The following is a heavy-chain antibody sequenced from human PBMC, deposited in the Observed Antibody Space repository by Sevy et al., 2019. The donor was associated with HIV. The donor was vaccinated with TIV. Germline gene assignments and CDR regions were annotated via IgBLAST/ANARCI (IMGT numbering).Heavy chain of an antibody. J-gene: IGHJ3*02. CDR3: ARGAQQLVGGAFDT. CDR2: ISYDGSNK. CDR1: GFTFSSYA. Sequence: GGSLRLSCAASGFTFSSYAMHWVRQAPGKGLEWVAVISYDGSNKYYAHSVKGRFTISRDNSKNTLYQQMNSLRGEDTAVYYCARGAQQLVGGAFDTWGQGTMVTVSS. V-gene: IGHV3-30*04. D-gene: IGHD6-13*01.